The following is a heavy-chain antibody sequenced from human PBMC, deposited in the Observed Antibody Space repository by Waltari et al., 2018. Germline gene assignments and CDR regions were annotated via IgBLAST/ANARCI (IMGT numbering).Heavy chain of an antibody. J-gene: IGHJ4*02. Sequence: QVQLVQSGAEVKKPGASVRVSCQASGYTFTSYDINWVRQAAGQGREWMAWMNPNSGNTGYAQKFQGRITMTRNTSISTAYMERSSLRSDDTAVYYCARGHSWAARTVNPFEIWGRGTLVTVSS. D-gene: IGHD2-8*02. CDR3: ARGHSWAARTVNPFEI. V-gene: IGHV1-8*01. CDR2: MNPNSGNT. CDR1: GYTFTSYD.